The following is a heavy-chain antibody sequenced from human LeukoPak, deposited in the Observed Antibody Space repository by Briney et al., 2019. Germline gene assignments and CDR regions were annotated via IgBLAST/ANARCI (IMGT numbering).Heavy chain of an antibody. V-gene: IGHV3-30*18. CDR1: GFTVSSNY. Sequence: GGSLRLSCAASGFTVSSNYMSWVRQAPGKGLEWVAVISYDGSNKYYADSVKGRFTISRDNSKNTLYLQMNSLRAEDTAVYYCAKDQSCSSTSCYALDYWGQGTLVTVSS. CDR2: ISYDGSNK. D-gene: IGHD2-2*01. J-gene: IGHJ4*02. CDR3: AKDQSCSSTSCYALDY.